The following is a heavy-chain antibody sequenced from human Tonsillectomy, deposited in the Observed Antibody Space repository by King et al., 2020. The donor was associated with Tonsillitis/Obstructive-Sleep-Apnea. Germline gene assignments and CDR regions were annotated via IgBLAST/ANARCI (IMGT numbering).Heavy chain of an antibody. Sequence: TLKESGPTLVKPTQTLTLTCTFSGFSLSTSGVGVGWIRQPPGKALEWPALIYWVDGKGYNPSLKSRLTITKETSKNQVVLTMTNMDPVEHATNYCSHRILRFLELGTVGWFDPWGQGTLVTVSS. V-gene: IGHV2-5*02. CDR3: SHRILRFLELGTVGWFDP. J-gene: IGHJ5*02. D-gene: IGHD3-3*01. CDR2: IYWVDGK. CDR1: GFSLSTSGVG.